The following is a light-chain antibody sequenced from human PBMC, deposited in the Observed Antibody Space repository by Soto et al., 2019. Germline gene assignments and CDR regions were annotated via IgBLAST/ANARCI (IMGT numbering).Light chain of an antibody. J-gene: IGKJ1*01. CDR1: QSLSSN. V-gene: IGKV3-15*01. Sequence: DTVLTQSPATLSLSPGEGAAVSWRASQSLSSNLAWYQQKPGQAPRLLIIGASDRVTGIPARFSGSGSGTEFTLSISSLQSEDFAVYYCQQYNNWPRTFGQGTKVDIK. CDR2: GAS. CDR3: QQYNNWPRT.